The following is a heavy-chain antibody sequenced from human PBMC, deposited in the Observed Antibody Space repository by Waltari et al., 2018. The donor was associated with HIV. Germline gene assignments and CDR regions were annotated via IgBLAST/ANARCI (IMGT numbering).Heavy chain of an antibody. CDR1: GYTFTSYD. Sequence: QVQLVQSGAEVTKPGASVKVSCKAFGYTFTSYDIKWVRQATGQGLEWMGWMNPDSGNTGYAKEFQGRVTMTRKTSITTAYMELSGLRSEDTAVYYCARRASSWYENRENYFYGMDVWGQGTTVTVSS. D-gene: IGHD6-13*01. CDR3: ARRASSWYENRENYFYGMDV. J-gene: IGHJ6*02. V-gene: IGHV1-8*01. CDR2: MNPDSGNT.